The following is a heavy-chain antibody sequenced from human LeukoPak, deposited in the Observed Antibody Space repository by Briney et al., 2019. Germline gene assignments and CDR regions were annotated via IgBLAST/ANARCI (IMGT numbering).Heavy chain of an antibody. CDR2: ISSSSLYI. J-gene: IGHJ5*02. Sequence: AGGSLRLSCAASGFTLITYNMNWVRQAPGKWLEWVSSISSSSLYINYADSVKGRFTISRDNYKNSVYLQMNSLRADDTAVYYCATYTNGYDSWGQGTLVTVSS. V-gene: IGHV3-21*01. CDR3: ATYTNGYDS. D-gene: IGHD2-8*01. CDR1: GFTLITYN.